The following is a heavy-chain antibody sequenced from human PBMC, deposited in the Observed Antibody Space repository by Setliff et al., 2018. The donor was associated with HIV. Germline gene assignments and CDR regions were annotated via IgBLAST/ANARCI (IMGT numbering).Heavy chain of an antibody. Sequence: SETLSLTCTVSGISISSSDYHWGWIRQPPGKGLEWIGSIYYSGSTYYSPSLKSRVTISVDTSKNQFSLKLNFMTAADTAVYYCARLSWDVDDWGRGTLVTVSS. CDR3: ARLSWDVDD. D-gene: IGHD1-26*01. V-gene: IGHV4-39*01. CDR2: IYYSGST. CDR1: GISISSSDYH. J-gene: IGHJ4*01.